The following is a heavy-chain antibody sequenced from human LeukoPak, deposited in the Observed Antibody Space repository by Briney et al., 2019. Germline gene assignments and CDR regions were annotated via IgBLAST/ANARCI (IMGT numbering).Heavy chain of an antibody. CDR3: ARAPGAVAVWFDP. CDR1: GYTFTSYY. CDR2: INPSGGST. V-gene: IGHV1-46*01. D-gene: IGHD6-19*01. J-gene: IGHJ5*02. Sequence: ASVKVSCKASGYTFTSYYMHWVRQAPGQGLEWMGIINPSGGSTSYAEKFQGRVTMTRDMSTSTVYMELSSLRSEDTAVYYCARAPGAVAVWFDPWGQGTLVTVSS.